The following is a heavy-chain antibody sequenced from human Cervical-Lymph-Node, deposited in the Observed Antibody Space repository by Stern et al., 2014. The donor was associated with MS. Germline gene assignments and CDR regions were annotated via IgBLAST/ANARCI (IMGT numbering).Heavy chain of an antibody. J-gene: IGHJ4*02. V-gene: IGHV5-51*04. Sequence: EVQLVESGAEVKKPGESLKISCEGSGYSFTSYWIGWMRQMPGKGLEWMGIIHPGDSDTKDSPSFEVQVAISADKPSTTAYLQWSSLKASDTAMYFCARHRSYGDYGYWGQGTLVIVSS. D-gene: IGHD3-10*01. CDR3: ARHRSYGDYGY. CDR1: GYSFTSYW. CDR2: IHPGDSDT.